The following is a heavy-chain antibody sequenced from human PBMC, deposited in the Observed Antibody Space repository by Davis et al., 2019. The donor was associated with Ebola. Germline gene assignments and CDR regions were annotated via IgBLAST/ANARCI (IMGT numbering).Heavy chain of an antibody. CDR2: INVANGNT. Sequence: ASVKVSCKASGYTFTSYAMHWVRQAPGQRLEWMGWINVANGNTQYSEKFQGKVTISRDTSTSTVYMELSSLRSEDTAVYYCARARTIRIVATPDYWGQGTLVTVSS. V-gene: IGHV1-3*01. CDR1: GYTFTSYA. D-gene: IGHD5-12*01. J-gene: IGHJ4*02. CDR3: ARARTIRIVATPDY.